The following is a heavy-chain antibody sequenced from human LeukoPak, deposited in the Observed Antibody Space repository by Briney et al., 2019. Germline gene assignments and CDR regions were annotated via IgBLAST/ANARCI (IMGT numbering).Heavy chain of an antibody. CDR3: AREGMDWGYYDSSGYS. V-gene: IGHV3-48*03. D-gene: IGHD3-22*01. Sequence: GGSLRLSCAASGFTFSSYEMNWVRQAPGKGLEWVSYISSSGSTIYYADSVKGRFTISRDNAKNSLYLQMNSLRAEDTAVYYCAREGMDWGYYDSSGYSWGQGTLVTVSS. CDR1: GFTFSSYE. J-gene: IGHJ4*02. CDR2: ISSSGSTI.